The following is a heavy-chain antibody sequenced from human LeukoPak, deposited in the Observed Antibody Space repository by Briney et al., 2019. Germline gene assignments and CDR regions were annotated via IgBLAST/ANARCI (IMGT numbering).Heavy chain of an antibody. CDR2: INAGNGNT. D-gene: IGHD3-10*01. J-gene: IGHJ6*04. CDR1: GYTFTSYA. Sequence: ASVKVSCKASGYTFTSYAMHWVRQAPGQRLGWMGWINAGNGNTKYSQKFQGRVTITRDTSASTAYMELSSLRSEDTAVYYCARETVRGVITYYYYGMDVWGKGTTVTVSS. V-gene: IGHV1-3*01. CDR3: ARETVRGVITYYYYGMDV.